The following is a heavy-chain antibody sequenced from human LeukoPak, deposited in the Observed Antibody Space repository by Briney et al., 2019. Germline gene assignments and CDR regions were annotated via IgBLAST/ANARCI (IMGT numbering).Heavy chain of an antibody. J-gene: IGHJ4*02. Sequence: GGSLRLSCAASGFTFNTNAMSWVRQAPGKGLEWVSAISGRTGGTYYAASVNGRFTISRDNSKSALYLQIDSLRAEDTAVYYCAKCGNSGCHLIDYWGQGTLVTVSS. CDR2: ISGRTGGT. CDR3: AKCGNSGCHLIDY. D-gene: IGHD5-12*01. CDR1: GFTFNTNA. V-gene: IGHV3-23*01.